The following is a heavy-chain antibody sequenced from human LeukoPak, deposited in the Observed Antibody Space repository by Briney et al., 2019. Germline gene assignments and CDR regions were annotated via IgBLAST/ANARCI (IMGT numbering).Heavy chain of an antibody. Sequence: PGRSLRLSCAASGFTFSSYAMHWVRQAPGKGLEWVAVISYDGSNKYHADSVKGRSTISRDNSKNTLYLQMNSLRAEDTAVYYCARDRVVRGVIAPLDYWGQGTLVTVSS. CDR1: GFTFSSYA. CDR2: ISYDGSNK. J-gene: IGHJ4*02. CDR3: ARDRVVRGVIAPLDY. D-gene: IGHD3-10*01. V-gene: IGHV3-30-3*01.